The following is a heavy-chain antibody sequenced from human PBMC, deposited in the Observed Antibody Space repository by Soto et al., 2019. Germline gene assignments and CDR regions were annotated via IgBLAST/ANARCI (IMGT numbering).Heavy chain of an antibody. CDR1: GGSITSHF. V-gene: IGHV4-59*11. J-gene: IGHJ2*01. CDR2: IYSSGRT. CDR3: AGPYGGYFAL. Sequence: VQLQESGPGLVKPSETLSLTCTVSGGSITSHFWSWIRQPPGKGLEWIGYIYSSGRTNYNPSLEXXIXMXXDTSKKQFSLKLSSVTAADTALYCCAGPYGGYFALWDRGTLVTVSS. D-gene: IGHD3-16*01.